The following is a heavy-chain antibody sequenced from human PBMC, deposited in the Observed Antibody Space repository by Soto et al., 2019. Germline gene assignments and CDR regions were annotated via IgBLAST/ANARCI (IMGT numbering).Heavy chain of an antibody. Sequence: QVQLVESGGGVVQPGRSLRLSCAASGFTFSSYGMHWVRQAPGKGLEWVAVIWYDGSNKYYADSVKGRFTISRDNSKNTLYLQMNSLRAEDTAVYYCARDGGDCYLNMDCYYYYGMDVRGQGTTVTVSS. V-gene: IGHV3-33*01. CDR1: GFTFSSYG. CDR2: IWYDGSNK. CDR3: ARDGGDCYLNMDCYYYYGMDV. D-gene: IGHD2-21*02. J-gene: IGHJ6*02.